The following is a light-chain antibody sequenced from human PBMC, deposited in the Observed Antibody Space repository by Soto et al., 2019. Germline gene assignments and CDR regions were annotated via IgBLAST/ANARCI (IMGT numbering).Light chain of an antibody. J-gene: IGKJ4*01. CDR1: QSVSSSY. CDR3: QQYDSSPLT. CDR2: GAS. Sequence: EIVLTQSPGTLSLSPGERATLSCRASQSVSSSYLAWYQQKPGQSPRLLIYGASSSATGIPARFSGSGSGTDFTLTISRLEPEAFAVYYCQQYDSSPLTFGGGTKVEIK. V-gene: IGKV3-20*01.